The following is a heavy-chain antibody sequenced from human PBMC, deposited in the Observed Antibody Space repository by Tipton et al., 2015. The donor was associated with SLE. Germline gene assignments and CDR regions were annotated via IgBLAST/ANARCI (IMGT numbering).Heavy chain of an antibody. D-gene: IGHD6-13*01. CDR2: MNPNSGNT. V-gene: IGHV1-8*01. Sequence: QLVQSGAEVKKPGASVKGSCKASGYTFTSYDINWVRQATGQGLEWMGWMNPNSGNTGYAQKFQGRVTMTRNTSISTAYMELSSLGSEDAAVYYWARPLAAAGGDWGQGTLVTVSS. CDR1: GYTFTSYD. J-gene: IGHJ4*02. CDR3: ARPLAAAGGD.